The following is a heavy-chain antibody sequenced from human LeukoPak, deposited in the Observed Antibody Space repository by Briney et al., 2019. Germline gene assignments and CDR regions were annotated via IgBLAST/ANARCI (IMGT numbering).Heavy chain of an antibody. CDR3: ARGGEGAAMDLFDY. Sequence: PSETLSLTCTVSGGSISSYYWSWIRQPAGKGLEWIGRIYTSGSTNYNPSLKSRVTMSVDTSKNQFSLKLSSVTAADTAVYCCARGGEGAAMDLFDYWGQGTLVTVSS. CDR2: IYTSGST. V-gene: IGHV4-4*07. J-gene: IGHJ4*02. CDR1: GGSISSYY. D-gene: IGHD5-18*01.